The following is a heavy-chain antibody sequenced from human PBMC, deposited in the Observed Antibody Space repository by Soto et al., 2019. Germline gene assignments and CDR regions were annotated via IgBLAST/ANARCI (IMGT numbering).Heavy chain of an antibody. CDR1: GGSISSSSYY. CDR2: IYYSGST. J-gene: IGHJ5*02. V-gene: IGHV4-39*01. CDR3: ARIVTWGLYNWFDP. D-gene: IGHD1-26*01. Sequence: SDTLSLTCTVSGGSISSSSYYWGWIRQPPGKGLEWIGSIYYSGSTYYNPSLKSRVTISVDTSKNQFSLKLSSVTAADTAVYYCARIVTWGLYNWFDPWGQGTLVTVSS.